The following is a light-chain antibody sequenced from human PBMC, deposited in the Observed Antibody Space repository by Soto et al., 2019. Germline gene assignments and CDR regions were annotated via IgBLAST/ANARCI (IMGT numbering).Light chain of an antibody. V-gene: IGKV1-5*03. Sequence: DIQMTQSPSTLSGSVGDRVTITCRASQGISSYLAWYQQKPGKAPKLLIYQASSLENGVPSRFSGSGSGTEFSLTISSLQPDDFATYYCQQYSSHSTFGQGTKVDI. CDR2: QAS. J-gene: IGKJ1*01. CDR1: QGISSY. CDR3: QQYSSHST.